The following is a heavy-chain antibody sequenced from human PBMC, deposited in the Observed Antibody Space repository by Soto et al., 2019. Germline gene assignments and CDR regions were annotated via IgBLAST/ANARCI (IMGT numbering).Heavy chain of an antibody. V-gene: IGHV1-24*01. CDR2: FDPEDGET. J-gene: IGHJ6*02. CDR1: GYTLTELS. D-gene: IGHD5-18*01. CDR3: ARPRSDRYSYGPQLNYYYGMDV. Sequence: GASVKVSCKVSGYTLTELSMHWVRQAPGKGLEWMGGFDPEDGETIYAQKFQGRVTMTEDTSTDTAYMELSSLRSEDTAVYYCARPRSDRYSYGPQLNYYYGMDVWGQGTTVTVSS.